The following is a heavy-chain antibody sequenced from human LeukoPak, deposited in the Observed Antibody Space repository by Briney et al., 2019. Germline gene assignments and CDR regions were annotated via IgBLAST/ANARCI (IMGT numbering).Heavy chain of an antibody. J-gene: IGHJ4*02. CDR2: IYLRGNT. D-gene: IGHD4-17*01. Sequence: SETLSLTCAISGGSISSSNWWTWVRQPPGKGLEWVGEIYLRGNTNYNPSLESRVTISVDESRTQLSLTLESVTAADTAVYYCARGTITTVTDSWGPGTLVTVSS. CDR1: GGSISSSNW. V-gene: IGHV4-4*02. CDR3: ARGTITTVTDS.